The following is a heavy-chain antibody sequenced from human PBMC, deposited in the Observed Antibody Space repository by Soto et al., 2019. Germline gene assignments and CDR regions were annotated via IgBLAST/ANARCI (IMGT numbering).Heavy chain of an antibody. J-gene: IGHJ6*02. Sequence: QVQLQQWGAGLLKPSETLSLTCAVYGGSFSGYYWSWIRQPPGKGLEWIGEINHSGSTNYNPSLKRRVTISVDTSKNQFSLKLSSVTAADTAVYYCARVIRFFGYGMDVWGQGTTVTVSS. CDR1: GGSFSGYY. V-gene: IGHV4-34*01. CDR2: INHSGST. CDR3: ARVIRFFGYGMDV. D-gene: IGHD3-3*01.